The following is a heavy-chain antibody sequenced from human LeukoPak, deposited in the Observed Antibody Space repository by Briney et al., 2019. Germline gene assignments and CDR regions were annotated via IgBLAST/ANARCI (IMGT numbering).Heavy chain of an antibody. D-gene: IGHD2-15*01. CDR1: GYTFTGYY. CDR3: ARGLHCSGGTCSDS. Sequence: ASVKVSCKASGYTFTGYYVHWVRQAPGQGLEWMGRINPNSGGTNYAQKFQGRVTMTRDTSISTAYMELGRLRSDDTAVYYCARGLHCSGGTCSDSWGQGTLVTVSS. V-gene: IGHV1-2*06. J-gene: IGHJ4*02. CDR2: INPNSGGT.